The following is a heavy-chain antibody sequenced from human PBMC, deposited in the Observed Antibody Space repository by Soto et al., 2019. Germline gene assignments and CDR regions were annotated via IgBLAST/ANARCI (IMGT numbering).Heavy chain of an antibody. CDR3: ARLYDNSHFDC. D-gene: IGHD3-16*01. CDR1: GGSIGSYY. J-gene: IGHJ4*02. Sequence: SETLSLTCTVSGGSIGSYYWSWLRQPPGKGMEWIGCLYYSGGTNYNPSLKSRVTISVDTSKNQFSLKLYSVTAADTAVYYCARLYDNSHFDCWGLGTLVTVSS. CDR2: LYYSGGT. V-gene: IGHV4-59*08.